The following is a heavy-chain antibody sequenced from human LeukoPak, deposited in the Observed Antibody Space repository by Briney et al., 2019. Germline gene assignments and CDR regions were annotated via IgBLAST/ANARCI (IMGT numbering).Heavy chain of an antibody. Sequence: SQTLSLTCTVSGGSIRGGGYYWSWIRQHPGKGLEYIGNIYYSGTTYYNPSLKSRVSISADTSKNQFSLNLSSVTAADTAVYYCATAITGTSPGFDYWGQGALVIVS. J-gene: IGHJ4*02. CDR3: ATAITGTSPGFDY. D-gene: IGHD1-20*01. CDR1: GGSIRGGGYY. V-gene: IGHV4-31*03. CDR2: IYYSGTT.